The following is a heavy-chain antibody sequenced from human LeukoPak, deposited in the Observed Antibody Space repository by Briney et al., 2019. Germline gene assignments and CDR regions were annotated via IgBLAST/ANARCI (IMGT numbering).Heavy chain of an antibody. Sequence: ASVKVSCKASGYTFTSYYMHWVRQAPGQGLEWMGIINPSGGSTSYAQKFQGRVTMTRDMSTSTVYMELSSLRSEDTAVYYCAGAQQQRSQINWFDPWGQGTLVTVSS. CDR1: GYTFTSYY. CDR3: AGAQQQRSQINWFDP. V-gene: IGHV1-46*01. J-gene: IGHJ5*02. CDR2: INPSGGST. D-gene: IGHD6-13*01.